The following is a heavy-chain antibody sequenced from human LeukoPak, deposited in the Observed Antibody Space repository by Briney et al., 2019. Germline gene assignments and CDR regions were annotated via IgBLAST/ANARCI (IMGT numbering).Heavy chain of an antibody. CDR3: ARDKGSFGGVIAFDY. V-gene: IGHV3-21*01. J-gene: IGHJ4*02. CDR1: GFTFSSYA. CDR2: ISSSSSYI. Sequence: PGGSLRLSCAASGFTFSSYAMSWVRQAPGKGLEWVSSISSSSSYIYYADSVKGRFTISRDNAKNSLYLQMNSLRAEDTAVYYCARDKGSFGGVIAFDYWGQGTLVTVSS. D-gene: IGHD3-16*02.